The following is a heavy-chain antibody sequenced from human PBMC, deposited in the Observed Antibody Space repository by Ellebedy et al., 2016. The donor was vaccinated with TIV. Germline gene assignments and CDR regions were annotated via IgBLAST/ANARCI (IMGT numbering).Heavy chain of an antibody. CDR1: GFTVRSKY. V-gene: IGHV3-53*01. Sequence: GGSLRLSCAVSGFTVRSKYMNWVRQAPGKGLEWVSLIYSVGDTYYADSVKGRFTVSRDNSQNTLYLQMTSLRVDDTAVYYCASGYYDTLTGSTGGDFDSWGQGTLVTVSS. J-gene: IGHJ4*02. CDR2: IYSVGDT. D-gene: IGHD3-9*01. CDR3: ASGYYDTLTGSTGGDFDS.